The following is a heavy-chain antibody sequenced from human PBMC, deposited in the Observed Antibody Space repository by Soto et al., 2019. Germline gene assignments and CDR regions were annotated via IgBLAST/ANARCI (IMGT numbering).Heavy chain of an antibody. D-gene: IGHD6-13*01. Sequence: PSQTLSLTCAISGDSVASNSAAWNWIRQSPSRGLEWLGRTYYRSKWYNDYAVSVKSRITINPDTSKNQFSLQLNSVTPEDTAVYYCARAFGSSWPSGMDVWGQGTTVTVSS. J-gene: IGHJ6*02. CDR2: TYYRSKWYN. CDR1: GDSVASNSAA. CDR3: ARAFGSSWPSGMDV. V-gene: IGHV6-1*01.